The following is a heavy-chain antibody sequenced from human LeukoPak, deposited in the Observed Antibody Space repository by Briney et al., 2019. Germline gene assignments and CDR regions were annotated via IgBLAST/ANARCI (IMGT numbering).Heavy chain of an antibody. CDR3: AREAPTVTTLIFDY. CDR2: IIPIFGTA. Sequence: GASVKVSXKASGGTFSSYAISWVRQAPGQGLEWMGGIIPIFGTANYAQKFQGRVTITADESTGTAYMELSSLRSEDTAVYYCAREAPTVTTLIFDYWGQGTLVTVSS. J-gene: IGHJ4*02. V-gene: IGHV1-69*01. CDR1: GGTFSSYA. D-gene: IGHD4-17*01.